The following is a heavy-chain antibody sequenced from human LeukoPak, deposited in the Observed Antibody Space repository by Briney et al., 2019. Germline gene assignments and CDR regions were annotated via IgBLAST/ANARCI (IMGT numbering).Heavy chain of an antibody. Sequence: PSETLSLTCTVYGGSISSSSYYWGWLRQPPGKGLEWIGSIYYSGSTYCNPSLKSRVTISVDTSKNQYSLKLSSVTAADTAVYYCARAYSYDAFDIWGQGTMVTVSS. D-gene: IGHD5-18*01. CDR1: GGSISSSSYY. CDR2: IYYSGST. CDR3: ARAYSYDAFDI. J-gene: IGHJ3*02. V-gene: IGHV4-39*07.